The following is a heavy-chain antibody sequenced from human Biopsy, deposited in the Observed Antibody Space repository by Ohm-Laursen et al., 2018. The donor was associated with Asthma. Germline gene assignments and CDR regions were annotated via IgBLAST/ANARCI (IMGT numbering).Heavy chain of an antibody. CDR2: ISWNRATI. J-gene: IGHJ4*02. D-gene: IGHD3-22*01. V-gene: IGHV3-9*01. Sequence: SLRLSCAASGFKFDEYTMHWVRQAPGKGLEWVSGISWNRATIGYADSVGGRFTISRDNAKNSVFLHMDSLRPEDTAFYYCAKVRSDWVITESFDYWGQGVLVTVSS. CDR1: GFKFDEYT. CDR3: AKVRSDWVITESFDY.